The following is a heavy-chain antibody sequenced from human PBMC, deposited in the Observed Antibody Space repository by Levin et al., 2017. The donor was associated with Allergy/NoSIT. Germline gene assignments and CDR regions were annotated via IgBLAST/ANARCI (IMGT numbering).Heavy chain of an antibody. CDR2: INHSGST. CDR3: ARDFNGGSCYSR. J-gene: IGHJ4*02. CDR1: GGSFSGYY. V-gene: IGHV4-34*01. Sequence: NPSETLSLTCAVYGGSFSGYYWSWFRQPPGKGLEWIGEINHSGSTNYNPSLKSRVTISVDTSKNQFSLKLSSVTAADTAVYYCARDFNGGSCYSRWGQGTLVTVSS. D-gene: IGHD2-15*01.